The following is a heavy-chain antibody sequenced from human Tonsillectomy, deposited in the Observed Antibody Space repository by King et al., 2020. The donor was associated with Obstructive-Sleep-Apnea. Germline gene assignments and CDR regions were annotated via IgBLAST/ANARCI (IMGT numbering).Heavy chain of an antibody. D-gene: IGHD3-16*02. Sequence: VQLQESGPGLVKPSQTLSLTCTVSGGSISSGGYYWSWIRQHPGKGLEWIGYIYYSGSTYYNPSLKSRVTISVETSKNQFSLKLSSVTAADTAVYYCARESVGGVIVRQDYYYGMDVWGQGTTVTVSS. J-gene: IGHJ6*02. CDR2: IYYSGST. CDR3: ARESVGGVIVRQDYYYGMDV. V-gene: IGHV4-31*03. CDR1: GGSISSGGYY.